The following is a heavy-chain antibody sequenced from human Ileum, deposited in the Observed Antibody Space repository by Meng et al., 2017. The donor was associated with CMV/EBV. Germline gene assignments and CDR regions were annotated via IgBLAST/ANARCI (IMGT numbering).Heavy chain of an antibody. CDR3: VRYENLQHGMDV. D-gene: IGHD1-1*01. J-gene: IGHJ6*02. CDR1: GFTFNTFW. CDR2: IKEDGTGP. V-gene: IGHV3-7*01. Sequence: GESLKISCAASGFTFNTFWMTWVRQAPGKGLEWVANIKEDGTGPWYVDSVKGRFTISRDDARKSVYLQMNSLRAEDTAVYYCVRYENLQHGMDVWGQGTTVTVSS.